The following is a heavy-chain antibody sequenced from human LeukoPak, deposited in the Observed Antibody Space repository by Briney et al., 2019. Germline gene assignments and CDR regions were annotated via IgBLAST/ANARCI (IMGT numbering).Heavy chain of an antibody. CDR3: ATQLGSYYYDSSGFLDY. V-gene: IGHV4-39*01. J-gene: IGHJ4*02. CDR2: IYFSGSI. D-gene: IGHD3-22*01. Sequence: SETLSLTCTLSGRSISSGGHYWGWLRQPPGKGLEWFGSIYFSGSIYYNPSLKCRFTISVDTSKNPFSLKLSSVTAADTAVYYCATQLGSYYYDSSGFLDYWGQGTLVTVSS. CDR1: GRSISSGGHY.